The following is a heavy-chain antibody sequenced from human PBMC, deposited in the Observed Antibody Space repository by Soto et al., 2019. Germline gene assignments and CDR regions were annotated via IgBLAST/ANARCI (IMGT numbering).Heavy chain of an antibody. CDR2: IYYRGST. D-gene: IGHD6-13*01. CDR1: GGSISSYY. J-gene: IGHJ4*02. V-gene: IGHV4-59*01. Sequence: QVQLQESGPGLVKPSETLSLTCTVSGGSISSYYWSWIRQPPGKGLEWIGYIYYRGSTNYNPSLKGRVHISVDTSKNQSSLQLGAVTAAVTAVYYCARSDMAAAGTLDYWGQGTLVTVSS. CDR3: ARSDMAAAGTLDY.